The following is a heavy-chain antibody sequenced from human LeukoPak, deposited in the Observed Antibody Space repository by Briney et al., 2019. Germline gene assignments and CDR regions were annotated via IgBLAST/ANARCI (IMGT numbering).Heavy chain of an antibody. CDR2: ISPSGGST. V-gene: IGHV1-46*01. Sequence: ASVKVSCKTSGYILTSYYFHWVRQAPGQGLEWMGIISPSGGSTTYAQKFLGRVTMTRDTSTSTVYMELSSLRSEDTAVYFCARDLGYSSSWGYWGQGTLVTVSS. J-gene: IGHJ4*02. CDR3: ARDLGYSSSWGY. CDR1: GYILTSYY. D-gene: IGHD6-13*01.